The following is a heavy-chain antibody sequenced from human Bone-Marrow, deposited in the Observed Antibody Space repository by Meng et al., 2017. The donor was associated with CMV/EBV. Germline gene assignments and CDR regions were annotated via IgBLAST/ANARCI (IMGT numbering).Heavy chain of an antibody. CDR3: AKDRGYCSSTSCYMPYYYGMDV. V-gene: IGHV3-30-3*01. CDR2: ISFDGSDT. D-gene: IGHD2-2*02. J-gene: IGHJ6*02. Sequence: GESLKISCAASGFTFSSYAMHWVRQAPGKGLEWVAVISFDGSDTYYADSVKGRFTISRDNAKNSLYLQMNSLRAEDTAVYYCAKDRGYCSSTSCYMPYYYGMDVWGQGTTVTVSS. CDR1: GFTFSSYA.